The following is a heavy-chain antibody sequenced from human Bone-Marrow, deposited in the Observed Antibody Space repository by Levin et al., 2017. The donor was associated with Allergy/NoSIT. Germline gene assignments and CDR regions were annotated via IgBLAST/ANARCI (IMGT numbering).Heavy chain of an antibody. CDR2: IRSKAYGGTT. J-gene: IGHJ2*01. CDR1: GFTFGDYA. CDR3: TRDPEDEILSSSWQYFDL. Sequence: QPGGSLRLSCTASGFTFGDYAMSWFRQAPGKGLEWVGFIRSKAYGGTTEYAASVKGRFTISRDDSKSIAYLQMNSLKTEDTAVYYCTRDPEDEILSSSWQYFDLWGRGTLVTVSS. V-gene: IGHV3-49*03. D-gene: IGHD6-13*01.